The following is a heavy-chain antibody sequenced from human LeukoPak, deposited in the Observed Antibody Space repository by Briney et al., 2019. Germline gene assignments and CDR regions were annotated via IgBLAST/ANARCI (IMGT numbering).Heavy chain of an antibody. CDR1: GYTFTSYG. CDR2: ISDHNGNI. Sequence: ASVKVSCKASGYTFTSYGISWVRQAPGQGLEWMGWISDHNGNIKYAQKFQGRVTMTTDTSTSTVYMDLRSLRSDDTAVYFCARDLMFFCTNGVCPADHWGQGTLLIVSS. CDR3: ARDLMFFCTNGVCPADH. J-gene: IGHJ4*02. V-gene: IGHV1-18*01. D-gene: IGHD2-8*01.